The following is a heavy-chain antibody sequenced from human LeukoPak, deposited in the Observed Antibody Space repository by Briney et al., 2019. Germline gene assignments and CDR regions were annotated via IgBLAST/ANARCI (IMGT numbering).Heavy chain of an antibody. CDR2: ISYDGSNK. D-gene: IGHD1-26*01. Sequence: PGRSLRLSCAASGFTFSSYAMHWVRQAPGKGLEWVAVISYDGSNKYYADSVKGRFTISRDNSKNTLYLQMNSLRAEDTAVYYCAKDRGIVGVTDYWGQGTLVTVSS. V-gene: IGHV3-30*04. J-gene: IGHJ4*02. CDR3: AKDRGIVGVTDY. CDR1: GFTFSSYA.